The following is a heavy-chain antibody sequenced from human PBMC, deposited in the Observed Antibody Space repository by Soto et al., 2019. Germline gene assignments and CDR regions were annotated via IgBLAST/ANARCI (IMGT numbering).Heavy chain of an antibody. CDR2: INPNSGGT. Sequence: ASVKVSCKASGYTFTGYYMHWVRQAPGQGLEWMGWINPNSGGTNYAQKFQGWVTMTRDTSISTAYMELSRLRSDDTAVYYCARDLYCSGGSCYSGFGYWGQGTLVTVSS. CDR1: GYTFTGYY. CDR3: ARDLYCSGGSCYSGFGY. D-gene: IGHD2-15*01. V-gene: IGHV1-2*04. J-gene: IGHJ4*02.